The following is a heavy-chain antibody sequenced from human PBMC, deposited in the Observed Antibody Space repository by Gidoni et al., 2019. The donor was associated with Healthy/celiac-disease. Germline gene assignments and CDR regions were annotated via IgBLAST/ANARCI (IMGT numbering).Heavy chain of an antibody. Sequence: QVQLVQSGAEVKQPAASVQVSCKASGYTFTSYAMHWVRQAPGQRLEWMGWINAGNGNTKYTQKFQGRVTITRDTSASTAYMELSSLRSEDTAVYYCARPGIAAAGAYNWFDPWGQGTLVTVSS. CDR2: INAGNGNT. J-gene: IGHJ5*02. CDR1: GYTFTSYA. CDR3: ARPGIAAAGAYNWFDP. D-gene: IGHD6-13*01. V-gene: IGHV1-3*01.